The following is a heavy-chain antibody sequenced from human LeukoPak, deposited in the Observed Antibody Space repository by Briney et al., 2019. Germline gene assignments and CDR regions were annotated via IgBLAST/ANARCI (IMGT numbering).Heavy chain of an antibody. Sequence: GGSLRLSCAASGFTFSSSEMNWVRQAPGKGLEWVSYISSGGSTIYYADSVKGRFTISRDNANNSLYLQMNSLRAEDTAIYYCARSEHSSSSFDYWGQGTLVTVSS. CDR2: ISSGGSTI. D-gene: IGHD6-6*01. V-gene: IGHV3-48*03. CDR3: ARSEHSSSSFDY. CDR1: GFTFSSSE. J-gene: IGHJ4*02.